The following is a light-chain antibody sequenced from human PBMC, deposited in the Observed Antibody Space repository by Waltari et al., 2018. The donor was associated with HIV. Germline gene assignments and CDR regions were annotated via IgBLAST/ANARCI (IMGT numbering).Light chain of an antibody. J-gene: IGLJ3*02. Sequence: QTLLTQPPSVSGAPRQPATISCPGLNPNIGAAYDNHCYHQLPAPAPKLLIYGDSKRPSGVPDRVSGSKSGTSASLTITGLQAEDEADYYCRSYETSRSGWVFGGGTKLTVL. V-gene: IGLV1-40*01. CDR2: GDS. CDR3: RSYETSRSGWV. CDR1: NPNIGAAYD.